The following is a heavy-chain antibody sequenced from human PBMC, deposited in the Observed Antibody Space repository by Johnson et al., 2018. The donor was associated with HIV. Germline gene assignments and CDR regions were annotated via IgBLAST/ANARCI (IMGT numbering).Heavy chain of an antibody. D-gene: IGHD1-14*01. CDR2: ISYDGNNK. CDR3: AKAEGVGTNAFDI. J-gene: IGHJ3*02. CDR1: GFTFRSYA. V-gene: IGHV3-30-3*01. Sequence: QVQLVESGGGVVQPGRSLRLSCATSGFTFRSYAMHWVRQAPGKGLAWVAVISYDGNNKYYADSVKGRFTISRDNAKHTLYLQMNSLRAEDTAMYYCAKAEGVGTNAFDIWGQGTLVTVSS.